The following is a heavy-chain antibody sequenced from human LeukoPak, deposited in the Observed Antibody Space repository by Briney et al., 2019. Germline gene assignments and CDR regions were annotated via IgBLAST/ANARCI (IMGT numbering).Heavy chain of an antibody. Sequence: SETLSLTCTVSGGSISSYYWSWIRQPPGRGLEWIGYIYYSGSTNYNPSLKSRVTISVDTSKNQFSLKLSSVTAADTAVYYCARSPAYGDYFDYWGQGTLVTVSS. V-gene: IGHV4-59*01. D-gene: IGHD4-17*01. CDR2: IYYSGST. CDR1: GGSISSYY. CDR3: ARSPAYGDYFDY. J-gene: IGHJ4*02.